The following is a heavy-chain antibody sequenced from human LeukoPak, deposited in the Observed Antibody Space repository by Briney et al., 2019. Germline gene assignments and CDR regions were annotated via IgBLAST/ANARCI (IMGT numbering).Heavy chain of an antibody. CDR3: ARDPYYDILTGYSLYYYYGMDV. J-gene: IGHJ6*02. CDR1: GFTFSSYS. V-gene: IGHV3-48*02. Sequence: PGGSLRLSCAASGFTFSSYSMNWVRQAPGKGLEWVSYISSSSSTIYYADSVKGRFTISRDNAKNSLYLQMNSLRDEDTAVYYCARDPYYDILTGYSLYYYYGMDVWGQGTTVTVSS. D-gene: IGHD3-9*01. CDR2: ISSSSSTI.